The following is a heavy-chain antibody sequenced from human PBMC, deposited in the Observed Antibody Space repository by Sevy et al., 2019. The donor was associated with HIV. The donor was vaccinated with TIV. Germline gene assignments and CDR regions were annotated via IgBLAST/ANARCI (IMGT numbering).Heavy chain of an antibody. CDR3: ARESGSNWYFDL. CDR2: IWNDGSTT. J-gene: IGHJ2*01. V-gene: IGHV3-33*01. D-gene: IGHD1-26*01. Sequence: GGSLRLSCAASGFTFSSYGMHWVRQAPGKGLEWLGTIWNDGSTTYYADSVKGRFAISRDNSKNTMYLQMNSLRAEDTAVYSCARESGSNWYFDLWGRGTLVTVSS. CDR1: GFTFSSYG.